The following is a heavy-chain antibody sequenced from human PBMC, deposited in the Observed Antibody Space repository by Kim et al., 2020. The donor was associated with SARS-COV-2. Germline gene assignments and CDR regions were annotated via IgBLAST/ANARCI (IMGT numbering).Heavy chain of an antibody. CDR3: AKRIGTVVARSQFNFDS. CDR2: ISNSADST. Sequence: GGSLRLSCAASGFTFSSFGMSWVRQAPGKGLEWVSAISNSADSTNYADSVKGRFTISRDSSKNTLFLQMNSLRADDTAVYYCAKRIGTVVARSQFNFDSWGQGALVTVSS. J-gene: IGHJ4*02. CDR1: GFTFSSFG. V-gene: IGHV3-23*01. D-gene: IGHD2-15*01.